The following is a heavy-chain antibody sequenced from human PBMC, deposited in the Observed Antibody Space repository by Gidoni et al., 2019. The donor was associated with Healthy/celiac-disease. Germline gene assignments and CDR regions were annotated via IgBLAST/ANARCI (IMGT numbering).Heavy chain of an antibody. CDR2: IYYSGST. V-gene: IGHV4-39*01. CDR3: ARQGGAFDI. Sequence: QLQLQESGPGLVTPSEALSLTCTVSGGSISSSSYYWGWIRQPPGKGLEWIGSIYYSGSTYYNPSLKSRVTISVDTSKNQFSLKLSSVTAADTAVYYCARQGGAFDIWGQGTMVTVSS. CDR1: GGSISSSSYY. J-gene: IGHJ3*02. D-gene: IGHD3-16*01.